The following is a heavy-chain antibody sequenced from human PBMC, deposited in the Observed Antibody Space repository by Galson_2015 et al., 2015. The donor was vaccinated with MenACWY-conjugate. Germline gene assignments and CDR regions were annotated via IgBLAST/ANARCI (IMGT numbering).Heavy chain of an antibody. J-gene: IGHJ6*02. D-gene: IGHD2-8*01. CDR2: IDPSDSYT. CDR3: ARRGLMGYALNSYYGMDV. V-gene: IGHV5-10-1*01. Sequence: QSGAEVKKPGESLRISCKASGFSFTSYYINWVRQMPGKGLEWMGRIDPSDSYTNYSPSFQGHVTISADKSIGTAFLPWSSLKASDTAIYYCARRGLMGYALNSYYGMDVWGQGTTVTVSS. CDR1: GFSFTSYY.